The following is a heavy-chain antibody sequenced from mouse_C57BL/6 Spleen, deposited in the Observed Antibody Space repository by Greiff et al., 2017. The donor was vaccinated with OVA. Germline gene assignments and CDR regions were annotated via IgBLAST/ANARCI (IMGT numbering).Heavy chain of an antibody. J-gene: IGHJ4*01. D-gene: IGHD1-1*01. V-gene: IGHV2-2*01. CDR1: GFSLTSYG. CDR2: IWSGGST. CDR3: ARNLITTVVATGAMDY. Sequence: QSGPGLVQPSQSLSITCTVSGFSLTSYGVHWVRQSPGKGLEWLGVIWSGGSTDYNAAFISRLSISKDNSKSQVFFKMNSLQADDTAIYYCARNLITTVVATGAMDYWGQGTSVTVSS.